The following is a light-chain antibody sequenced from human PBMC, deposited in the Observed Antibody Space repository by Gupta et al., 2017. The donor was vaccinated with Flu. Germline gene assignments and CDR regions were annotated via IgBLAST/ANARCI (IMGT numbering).Light chain of an antibody. Sequence: EIVMTQSPDTLSVSPGERATLSCRASQSVSSYLAWYQQKRGQAPRLLLDAASTRATGSPAKFSGTGSGTEFTLTIGSLQSEDFAVYYCQQYSKWPLTFGGGTRVEIK. CDR1: QSVSSY. CDR2: AAS. CDR3: QQYSKWPLT. J-gene: IGKJ4*01. V-gene: IGKV3-15*01.